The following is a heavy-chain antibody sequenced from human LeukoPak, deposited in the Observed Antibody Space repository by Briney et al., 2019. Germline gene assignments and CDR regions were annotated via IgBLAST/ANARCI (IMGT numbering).Heavy chain of an antibody. V-gene: IGHV3-23*01. CDR3: AKGRYCSAGSCYGWHAFDI. J-gene: IGHJ3*02. D-gene: IGHD2-15*01. Sequence: GESLKISCAASGFTFSAYAMRWVRQAPGKGLDWFSAISVSGGDTYYAEFVKGRFTISRDNSKNTLYLQMNSLRAEDPAVHYCAKGRYCSAGSCYGWHAFDIWGQGTMVTVSS. CDR1: GFTFSAYA. CDR2: ISVSGGDT.